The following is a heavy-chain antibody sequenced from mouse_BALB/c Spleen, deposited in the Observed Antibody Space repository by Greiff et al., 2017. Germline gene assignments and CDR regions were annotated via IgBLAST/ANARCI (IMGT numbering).Heavy chain of an antibody. CDR2: IYPSDSYT. CDR3: TRDYYGNYGFAD. D-gene: IGHD2-1*01. Sequence: QVQLQQPGAELVRPGASVKLSCKASGYTFTSYWINWVKQRPGQGLEWIGNIYPSDSYTNYNQKFKDKATLTVDKSSSTAYMQLSSPTSEDSAVYYCTRDYYGNYGFADWGQGTLVTVSA. J-gene: IGHJ3*01. CDR1: GYTFTSYW. V-gene: IGHV1-69*02.